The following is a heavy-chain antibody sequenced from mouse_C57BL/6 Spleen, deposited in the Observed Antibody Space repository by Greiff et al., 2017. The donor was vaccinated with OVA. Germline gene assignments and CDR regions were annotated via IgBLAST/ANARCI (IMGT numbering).Heavy chain of an antibody. CDR2: IYPGSGST. V-gene: IGHV1-55*01. CDR3: ARFYGYDGLYAMDY. Sequence: QVQLQQPGAELVKPGASVKMSCKASGYTFTSYWITWVKQRPGHGLEWIGDIYPGSGSTNYNEKFKSKATLTVDTSSSTAYMQLSSLTSEDSAVYYCARFYGYDGLYAMDYWGQGTSVTVSS. J-gene: IGHJ4*01. D-gene: IGHD2-2*01. CDR1: GYTFTSYW.